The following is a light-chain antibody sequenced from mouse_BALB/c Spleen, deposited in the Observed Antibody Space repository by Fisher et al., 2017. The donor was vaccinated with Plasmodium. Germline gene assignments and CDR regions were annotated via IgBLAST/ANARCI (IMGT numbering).Light chain of an antibody. Sequence: DIVMTQSTLSLPVSLGDQASISCRSSQSLVHSFGSTYLHWYLQRPGQSPRVLIYRVSNRFSGVPDSFSACGSGTDFTIKISRVEAEDLGVYYCFQGSHVPLTVGAGTKLEL. CDR1: QSLVHSFGSTY. J-gene: IGKJ5*01. CDR2: RVS. V-gene: IGKV1-110*01. CDR3: FQGSHVPLT.